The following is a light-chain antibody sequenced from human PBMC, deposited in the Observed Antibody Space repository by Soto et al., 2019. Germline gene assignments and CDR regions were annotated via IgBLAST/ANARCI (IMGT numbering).Light chain of an antibody. CDR1: SSDVGGYTF. CDR2: EAT. J-gene: IGLJ3*02. CDR3: CSYAGSMTWV. Sequence: QSVLTQPASVSGSPGQSITISCTGSSSDVGGYTFVSWYQHHPGKAPKVMIYEATKRTSGVSHRFSGSKSGNTASLTISGLQAEDEGEYYCCSYAGSMTWVFGGGTKLTVL. V-gene: IGLV2-23*01.